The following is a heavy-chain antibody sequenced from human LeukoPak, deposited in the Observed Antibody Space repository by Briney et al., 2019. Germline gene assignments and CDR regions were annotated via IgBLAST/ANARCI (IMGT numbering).Heavy chain of an antibody. D-gene: IGHD6-6*01. CDR3: ARDRPLYGMDV. CDR1: GGSFSGYY. J-gene: IGHJ6*02. V-gene: IGHV4-34*01. CDR2: INHSGST. Sequence: PSETLSLTCAVYGGSFSGYYWSWIRQPPGKGLEWIGEINHSGSTNYNPSLKSRVTISVDTSKNQFSLKLSSVIAADTAVYYCARDRPLYGMDVWGQGTTVTVSS.